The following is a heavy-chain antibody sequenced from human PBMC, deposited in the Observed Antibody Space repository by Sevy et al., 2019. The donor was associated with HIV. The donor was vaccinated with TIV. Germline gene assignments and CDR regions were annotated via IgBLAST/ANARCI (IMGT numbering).Heavy chain of an antibody. CDR2: TRNKADGYTT. V-gene: IGHV3-72*01. CDR1: GFTFSDHY. Sequence: GGSLRLSCAASGFTFSDHYMEWVRQAPGKGLEWGGRTRNKADGYTTEYAASLKGRFTISRDDSETSLYLQMNSLKTEDTAVYYCSTHAGIAAAGRAFDDWGQGALVTVSS. D-gene: IGHD6-13*01. J-gene: IGHJ4*02. CDR3: STHAGIAAAGRAFDD.